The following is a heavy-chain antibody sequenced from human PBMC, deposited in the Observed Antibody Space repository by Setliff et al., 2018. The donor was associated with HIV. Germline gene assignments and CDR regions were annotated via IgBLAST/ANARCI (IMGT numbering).Heavy chain of an antibody. CDR3: ARTRAPYFFDF. J-gene: IGHJ4*02. Sequence: SETLSLTCAVYGGSLSGYYWSWIRQPPEKGLEWIGEFNHGRSTNNNPSLKSRVTISGDTTKNQFSLKLNSVTAADTAVYFCARTRAPYFFDFWGQGAQVTVSS. CDR2: FNHGRST. D-gene: IGHD1-26*01. V-gene: IGHV4-34*01. CDR1: GGSLSGYY.